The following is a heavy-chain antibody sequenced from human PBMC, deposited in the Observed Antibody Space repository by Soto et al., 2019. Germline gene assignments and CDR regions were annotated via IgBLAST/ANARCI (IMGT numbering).Heavy chain of an antibody. Sequence: SVKVSCKASGFTFTSSAVQWVRQARGQRLEWIGWIVVGSGNTNYAQKFQERVTITRDMSTSTAYMELSSLRSEDTAVYYCAAGRFLEWLSPQEYYYYGMDVWGQGTTVTVSS. CDR1: GFTFTSSA. CDR3: AAGRFLEWLSPQEYYYYGMDV. V-gene: IGHV1-58*01. CDR2: IVVGSGNT. J-gene: IGHJ6*02. D-gene: IGHD3-3*01.